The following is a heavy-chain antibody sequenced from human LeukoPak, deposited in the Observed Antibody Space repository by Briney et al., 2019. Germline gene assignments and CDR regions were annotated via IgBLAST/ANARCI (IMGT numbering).Heavy chain of an antibody. CDR2: ISSSSSTI. CDR1: GFTFSDYW. Sequence: GGSLRLSCAASGFTFSDYWMHWVRQAPGKGLEWVSYISSSSSTIYYADSVKGRFTISRDNSKNTLYLQMNSLRAEDTAVYYCAKDFSEYQLLSYFDYWGQGTLVTVSS. V-gene: IGHV3-48*01. J-gene: IGHJ4*02. CDR3: AKDFSEYQLLSYFDY. D-gene: IGHD2-2*01.